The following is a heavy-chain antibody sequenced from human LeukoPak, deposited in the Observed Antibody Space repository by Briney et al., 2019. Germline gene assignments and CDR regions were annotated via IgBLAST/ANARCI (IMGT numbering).Heavy chain of an antibody. Sequence: GGSLRLSCAAAGFTFSAYWMSWVRQAPGKGLEWVANIKQDGSEKYYVDSVKGRFTISRDNAKNSLYLQMNSLRAEDTAVYYCARDPGYMYGNYWGQGTLVTVSS. CDR3: ARDPGYMYGNY. CDR1: GFTFSAYW. J-gene: IGHJ4*02. D-gene: IGHD5-18*01. CDR2: IKQDGSEK. V-gene: IGHV3-7*01.